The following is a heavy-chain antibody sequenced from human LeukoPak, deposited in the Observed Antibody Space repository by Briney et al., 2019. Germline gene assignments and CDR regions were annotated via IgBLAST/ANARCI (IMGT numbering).Heavy chain of an antibody. CDR1: GGSFSGYY. V-gene: IGHV4-34*01. J-gene: IGHJ3*02. Sequence: SETLSLTCAVYGGSFSGYYWSWIRQPPGKGLEWIGEINHSGSTNYNPSLKSRVTISVDTSKNQFSLKLSSVTAADTAVYYCARDGDYGVNDAFDIWGQGTMVTVSS. CDR2: INHSGST. CDR3: ARDGDYGVNDAFDI. D-gene: IGHD4-17*01.